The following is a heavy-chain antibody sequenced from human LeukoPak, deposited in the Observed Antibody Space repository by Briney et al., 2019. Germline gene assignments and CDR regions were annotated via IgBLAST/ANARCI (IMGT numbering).Heavy chain of an antibody. CDR2: INSDGSST. CDR1: GFTFSSYW. J-gene: IGHJ4*02. V-gene: IGHV3-74*01. D-gene: IGHD3-10*01. CDR3: AKDAVGSGSYSGFDY. Sequence: GGSLRLSCAASGFTFSSYWMHWVRQAPGKGLVWVSRINSDGSSTSYADSVKGRFTISRDNSKNTLYLQMNSLRAEDTAVYYCAKDAVGSGSYSGFDYWGQGTLVTVSS.